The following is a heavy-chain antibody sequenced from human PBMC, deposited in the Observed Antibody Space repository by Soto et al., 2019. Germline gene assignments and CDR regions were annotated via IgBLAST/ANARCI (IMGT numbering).Heavy chain of an antibody. CDR2: NSAYNGNT. CDR1: GYNFVTYD. CDR3: ARVSRLSSYDYDYLDV. V-gene: IGHV1-18*01. J-gene: IGHJ6*02. Sequence: ASVKVSCKASGYNFVTYDITWVRQAPGQGLEWMGWNSAYNGNTNYAQKFQGRVSMTTDTSTTTAYLELRSLRSDDTAVYYCARVSRLSSYDYDYLDVCCQGTTVTVSS. D-gene: IGHD5-12*01.